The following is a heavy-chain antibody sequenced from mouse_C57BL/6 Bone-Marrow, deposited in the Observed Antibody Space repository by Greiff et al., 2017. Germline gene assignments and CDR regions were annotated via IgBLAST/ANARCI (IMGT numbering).Heavy chain of an antibody. CDR1: GFPITSGYY. Sequence: KLVESGPGLVKPSPSLFLTCSITGFPITSGYYWIWIRQSPGKPLEWMGYITHSGETFYNPSLQSPISITRETSKNQFFLQLNSVTTEDTAMYYCAGVLPTNWYFDVWGTGTTVTVSS. CDR3: AGVLPTNWYFDV. CDR2: ITHSGET. V-gene: IGHV12-3*01. D-gene: IGHD2-10*01. J-gene: IGHJ1*03.